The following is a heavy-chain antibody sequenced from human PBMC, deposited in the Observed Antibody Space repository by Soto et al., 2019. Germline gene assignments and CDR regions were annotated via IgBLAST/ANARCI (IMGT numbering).Heavy chain of an antibody. J-gene: IGHJ6*02. CDR2: IYWNDDK. D-gene: IGHD2-2*01. CDR3: AHLLPSLDCSSTSCLHAMDV. Sequence: QITLKESGPTLVKPTQTLTLTCTFSGFSLSTSGVGVGWIRQPPGKALEWLALIYWNDDKRYSPSLKNRLTITKDTSKNQVVLTMTNMDPVDTATYYCAHLLPSLDCSSTSCLHAMDVWGQGTTVTVSS. CDR1: GFSLSTSGVG. V-gene: IGHV2-5*01.